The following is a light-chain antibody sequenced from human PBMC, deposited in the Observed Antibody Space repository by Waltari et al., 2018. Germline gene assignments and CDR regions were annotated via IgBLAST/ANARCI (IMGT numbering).Light chain of an antibody. J-gene: IGKJ1*01. CDR1: QSVNRA. CDR2: NVF. Sequence: IVLTQSPGTLSMSPGEGVTLSCRASQSVNRALAWYQQKLGQAPRLLIYNVFNRATDIPDRFSGSGSGTEFSLTISRLEPEDFAVYYCQHHVSLPATFGQGTRVEIK. CDR3: QHHVSLPAT. V-gene: IGKV3-20*01.